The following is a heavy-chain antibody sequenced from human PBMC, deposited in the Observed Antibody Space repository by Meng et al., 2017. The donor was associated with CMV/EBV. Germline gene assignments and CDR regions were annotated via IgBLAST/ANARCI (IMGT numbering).Heavy chain of an antibody. CDR2: IKSKTDGGTT. CDR3: TTDQPFWSGYTYYFDY. D-gene: IGHD3-3*02. V-gene: IGHV3-15*01. J-gene: IGHJ4*02. CDR1: GFTFSNAW. Sequence: GGSLRLSCAASGFTFSNAWMSWVRQAPGKGLEWVGRIKSKTDGGTTDYAAPVKGRFTISRDDSKNTLYLQVNSLKTEDTAVYYCTTDQPFWSGYTYYFDYWGQGTLVTVSS.